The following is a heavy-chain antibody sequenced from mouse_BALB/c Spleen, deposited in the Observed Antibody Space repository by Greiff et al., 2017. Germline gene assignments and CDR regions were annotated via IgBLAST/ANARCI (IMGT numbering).Heavy chain of an antibody. D-gene: IGHD4-1*01. CDR1: GFSLTSYG. J-gene: IGHJ4*01. Sequence: VKLMESGPGLVAPSQSLSITCTVSGFSLTSYGVHWVRQPPGKGLEWLGVIWAGGSTNYNSALMSRLSISKDNSKSQVFLKMNSLQTDDTAMYYCAREATGDAMDYWGQGTSVTVSS. CDR3: AREATGDAMDY. CDR2: IWAGGST. V-gene: IGHV2-9*02.